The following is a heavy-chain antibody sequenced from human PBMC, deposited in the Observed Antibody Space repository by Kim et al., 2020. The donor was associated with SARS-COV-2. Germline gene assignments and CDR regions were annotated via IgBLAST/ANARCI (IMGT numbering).Heavy chain of an antibody. CDR3: ARASDPRGFGELLGRRYFDY. V-gene: IGHV4-34*01. Sequence: SETLSLTCAVYGGSFSGYYWSWIRQPPGKGLEWIGEINHSGSTNYNPSLKSRVTISVDTSKNQFSLKLSSVTAADTAVYYCARASDPRGFGELLGRRYFDYWGQGTLVTVSS. CDR2: INHSGST. D-gene: IGHD3-10*01. J-gene: IGHJ4*02. CDR1: GGSFSGYY.